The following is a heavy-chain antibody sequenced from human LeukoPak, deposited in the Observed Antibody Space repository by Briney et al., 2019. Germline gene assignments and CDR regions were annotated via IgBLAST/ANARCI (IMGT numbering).Heavy chain of an antibody. CDR3: ASTRSWHRYGYGY. CDR1: GYSFTTYW. Sequence: GESLKISCKGSGYSFTTYWIGWVRQMPGKGLEWMGRIDPTDSYTNYSPSFQGHVTISADRSISTAYLQWSSLKASDTAMYYCASTRSWHRYGYGYWGQGTLVTVSS. D-gene: IGHD5-18*01. J-gene: IGHJ4*02. CDR2: IDPTDSYT. V-gene: IGHV5-10-1*01.